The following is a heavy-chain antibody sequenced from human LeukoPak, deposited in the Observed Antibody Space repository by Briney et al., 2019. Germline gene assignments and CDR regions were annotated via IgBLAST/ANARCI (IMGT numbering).Heavy chain of an antibody. D-gene: IGHD1-7*01. Sequence: GGSLRLSCAATGFTFSDYWMTWVRQAPGKGLEWVAHIKQDGSERYYGDSVKGRFTISRDNAKNLVYLQMNSLGAEDTAVYYCARGWNYAFRFDYWGQGTMVTVSS. V-gene: IGHV3-7*01. CDR1: GFTFSDYW. CDR2: IKQDGSER. J-gene: IGHJ4*02. CDR3: ARGWNYAFRFDY.